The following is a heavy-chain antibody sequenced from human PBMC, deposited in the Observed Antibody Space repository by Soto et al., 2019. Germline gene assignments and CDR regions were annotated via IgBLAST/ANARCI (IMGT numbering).Heavy chain of an antibody. V-gene: IGHV3-48*01. CDR2: ISSSSSTI. Sequence: PGGSLSLSCAASGFTFSSYSMNWVRQAPGKGLEWVSYISSSSSTIYYADSVKGRFTISRDNAKNSLYLQMNSLRAEDTAVYYCARGSDCSSTSCYRYDAFDIWGQGTMVTVSS. D-gene: IGHD2-2*01. CDR3: ARGSDCSSTSCYRYDAFDI. J-gene: IGHJ3*02. CDR1: GFTFSSYS.